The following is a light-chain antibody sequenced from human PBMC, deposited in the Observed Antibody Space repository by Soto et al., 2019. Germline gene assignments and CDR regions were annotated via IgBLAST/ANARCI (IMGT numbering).Light chain of an antibody. CDR2: GAS. V-gene: IGKV3-20*01. Sequence: EIVLTQSPGTLSLSPGERATLSCRASQSLTTSLAWYQQNPGQAPQLLIYGASSRATGIPDRFSGSGSGTDFTLTISRLEPEDFAVYYCQQYSSSPPLTFGGGTKVEIK. CDR3: QQYSSSPPLT. J-gene: IGKJ4*01. CDR1: QSLTTS.